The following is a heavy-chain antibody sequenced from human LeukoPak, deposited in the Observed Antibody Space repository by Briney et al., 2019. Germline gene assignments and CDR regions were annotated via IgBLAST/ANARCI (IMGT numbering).Heavy chain of an antibody. Sequence: ARSLRLSCAASGFTFSSYGMHWVRQAPGKGLEWLAVISYDGSNKYYADSVKGRFTISRDNSKNTLYLQMNSLRAEDTAVYYCAKDRYYDISGYPYYYGMDVWGQGTTVTVSS. V-gene: IGHV3-30*18. CDR1: GFTFSSYG. CDR2: ISYDGSNK. J-gene: IGHJ6*02. D-gene: IGHD3-22*01. CDR3: AKDRYYDISGYPYYYGMDV.